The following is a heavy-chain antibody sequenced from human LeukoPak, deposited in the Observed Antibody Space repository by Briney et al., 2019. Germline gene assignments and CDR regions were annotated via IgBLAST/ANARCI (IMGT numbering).Heavy chain of an antibody. Sequence: SETLSLTCTVSGGSIRSYFWSWLRQPPGKGLEWIGYIWDAEITDYNPSLKSRVTISLDTSKNHFSLKLRSVTAADTALYFCARGLVLATDDAFDIWGQGTLVTVSS. V-gene: IGHV4-59*01. J-gene: IGHJ3*02. CDR3: ARGLVLATDDAFDI. D-gene: IGHD5-12*01. CDR2: IWDAEIT. CDR1: GGSIRSYF.